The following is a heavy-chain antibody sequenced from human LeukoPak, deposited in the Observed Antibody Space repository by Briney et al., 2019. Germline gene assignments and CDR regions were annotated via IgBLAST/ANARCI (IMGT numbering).Heavy chain of an antibody. Sequence: SETLSLTCTVSGDSISSNYWSWIRQPPGKGLEWIGYISYSGTTNYKPSLKSRVTISLATSKNQFSLKLSSVTAADTAVYYCARLCGGDCYGAFDIWGQGTMVTVSS. CDR1: GDSISSNY. CDR2: ISYSGTT. V-gene: IGHV4-59*08. J-gene: IGHJ3*02. D-gene: IGHD2-21*02. CDR3: ARLCGGDCYGAFDI.